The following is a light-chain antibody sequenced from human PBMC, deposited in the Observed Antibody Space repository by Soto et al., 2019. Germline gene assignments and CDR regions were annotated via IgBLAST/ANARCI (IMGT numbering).Light chain of an antibody. CDR2: EVT. CDR1: SSDVGGYDY. J-gene: IGLJ2*01. CDR3: SSYTSNNTVI. Sequence: QAALPQPASVSGSPGQSITISCTGASSDVGGYDYVSLYQQHPGKGPKVMIFEVTNRPSGVSNRFSGSKSGNTASLTISGLQAEDEADYYCSSYTSNNTVIFGGGTKVTVL. V-gene: IGLV2-14*01.